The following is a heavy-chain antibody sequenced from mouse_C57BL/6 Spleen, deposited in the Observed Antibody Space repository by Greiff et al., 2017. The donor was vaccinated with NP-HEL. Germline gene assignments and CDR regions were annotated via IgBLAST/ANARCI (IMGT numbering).Heavy chain of an antibody. CDR2: IDPSDSYT. Sequence: QVQLQQSGAELVMPGASVKLSCKASGYTFTSYWMHWVKQRPGQGLEWIGEIDPSDSYTNYNQKFKGKSTLTVDKSSSTAYMQLSSLTSEDSAVYYCARRGYYSNYAWFAYWGQGTLVTVSA. J-gene: IGHJ3*01. D-gene: IGHD2-5*01. CDR1: GYTFTSYW. CDR3: ARRGYYSNYAWFAY. V-gene: IGHV1-69*01.